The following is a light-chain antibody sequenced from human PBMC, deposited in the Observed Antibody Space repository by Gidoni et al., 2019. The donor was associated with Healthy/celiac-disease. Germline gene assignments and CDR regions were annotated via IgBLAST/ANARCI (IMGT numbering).Light chain of an antibody. Sequence: EIVLTQSPGTRSLFPGEVATLSVRASQSVSSSYLAWYQQKPGQSPRLLIYGASSRAAGIPDRFSGSGSGTDFTLTISRREPGDFAVYYCQQYGSSPRTFGQGTKVEIK. CDR3: QQYGSSPRT. J-gene: IGKJ1*01. CDR1: QSVSSSY. V-gene: IGKV3-20*01. CDR2: GAS.